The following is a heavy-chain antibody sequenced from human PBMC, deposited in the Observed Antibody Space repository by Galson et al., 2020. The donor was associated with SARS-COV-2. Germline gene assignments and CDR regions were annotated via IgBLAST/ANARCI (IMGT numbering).Heavy chain of an antibody. Sequence: GGSLRLSCAASGFTFSTYWMHWVRQAPGKGLVWVSRINSDGRSTNYADSVKGRFTISRDNAKNTLYLQMNTLRDEDTAVYYCASIPDGSSFFDTKKDYWGQGTLVTVSS. CDR3: ASIPDGSSFFDTKKDY. CDR1: GFTFSTYW. V-gene: IGHV3-74*01. D-gene: IGHD2-21*01. J-gene: IGHJ4*02. CDR2: INSDGRST.